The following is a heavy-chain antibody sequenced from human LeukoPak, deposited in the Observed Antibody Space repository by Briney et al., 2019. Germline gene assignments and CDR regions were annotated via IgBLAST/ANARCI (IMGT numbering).Heavy chain of an antibody. Sequence: GGPLRLSCAASGFTFSSHAMYWVRQAPGKGLEFASVISSNGGNTYYPNSVKGRFTISRDNSKNTLYLQMNSLRAEDTAVYYCAKDSGHTYYYDSSGSGYFDYWGQGTLVTVSS. CDR1: GFTFSSHA. CDR3: AKDSGHTYYYDSSGSGYFDY. J-gene: IGHJ4*02. CDR2: ISSNGGNT. V-gene: IGHV3-64*01. D-gene: IGHD3-22*01.